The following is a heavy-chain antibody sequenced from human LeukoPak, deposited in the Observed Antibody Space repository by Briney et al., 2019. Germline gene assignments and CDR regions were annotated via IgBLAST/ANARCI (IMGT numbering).Heavy chain of an antibody. Sequence: SETLSLTCTVSGGSINTYYWSWIRQPPGKGLEWIGYIYYSGSTNYSPSLKSRLTISVDTSKNQFSLKLSSVTAADTAVYYCARTYGSSGLGYFDLWGRGTLVTVSS. CDR2: IYYSGST. V-gene: IGHV4-59*01. D-gene: IGHD6-13*01. CDR1: GGSINTYY. J-gene: IGHJ2*01. CDR3: ARTYGSSGLGYFDL.